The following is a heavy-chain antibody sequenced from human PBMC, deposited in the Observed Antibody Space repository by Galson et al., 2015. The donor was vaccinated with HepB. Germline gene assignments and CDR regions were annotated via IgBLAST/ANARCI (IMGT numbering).Heavy chain of an antibody. CDR2: LIYDGSYK. D-gene: IGHD3-22*01. Sequence: SLRLSCAASGFVVSTSHMSWVRQAPGRGLEWVAFLIYDGSYKFYADSVKGRFTISRDNSKNSLYLQMNNLRSDDTAIYYCAKDTNGYSVDYWGQGTLVTVSS. V-gene: IGHV3-30*18. CDR3: AKDTNGYSVDY. CDR1: GFVVSTSH. J-gene: IGHJ4*02.